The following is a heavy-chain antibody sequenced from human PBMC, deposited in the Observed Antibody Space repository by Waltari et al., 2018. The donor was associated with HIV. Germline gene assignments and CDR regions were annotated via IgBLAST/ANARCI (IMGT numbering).Heavy chain of an antibody. CDR2: INQDGSER. J-gene: IGHJ4*02. CDR1: GLTFSGYW. D-gene: IGHD3-3*01. Sequence: EVQLVESGGGLFQPGGSLRLSCGASGLTFSGYWMSWVRQAPGKGLEWVANINQDGSERYYGDSVKGRFTIARDNDKNSLYLQMNSLRAEDTAVYYCATYYDVWNVHYHFDYWGQGTLVTVSS. CDR3: ATYYDVWNVHYHFDY. V-gene: IGHV3-7*01.